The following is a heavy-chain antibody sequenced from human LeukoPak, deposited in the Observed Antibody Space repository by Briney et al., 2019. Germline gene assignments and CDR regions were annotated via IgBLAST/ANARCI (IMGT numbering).Heavy chain of an antibody. CDR3: ARGPASIAAAGTFDY. CDR2: ISAYNGNT. J-gene: IGHJ4*02. V-gene: IGHV1-18*04. Sequence: ASVKVSCKASGCTFTSYGISWVRQAPGQGLEWMGWISAYNGNTNYAQKLQGRVTMTTDTSTSTAYMELRSLRSDDTAVYYCARGPASIAAAGTFDYWGQGTLVTVSS. D-gene: IGHD6-13*01. CDR1: GCTFTSYG.